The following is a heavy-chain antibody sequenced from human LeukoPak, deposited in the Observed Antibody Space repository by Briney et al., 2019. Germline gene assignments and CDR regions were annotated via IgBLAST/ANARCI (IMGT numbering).Heavy chain of an antibody. D-gene: IGHD1-26*01. V-gene: IGHV4-4*07. CDR1: GGSISSNY. J-gene: IGHJ6*03. CDR2: LFSSGST. CDR3: ARVRGSSGSYEYYHYMDV. Sequence: SETLSLTCTVSGGSISSNYWSWIRQPAGKGLEWIGRLFSSGSTDYNPSLKSRVTMSVDTSKKQFSLKLSSVTAADTAVYYCARVRGSSGSYEYYHYMDVWGKGTTVTISS.